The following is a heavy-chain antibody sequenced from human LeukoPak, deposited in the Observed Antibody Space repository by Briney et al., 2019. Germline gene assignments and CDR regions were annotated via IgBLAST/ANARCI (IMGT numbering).Heavy chain of an antibody. CDR1: VSSFYSDA. CDR3: ARVDRSGYGIWNGPNWFDP. CDR2: LCDTGGRT. D-gene: IGHD3-3*01. Sequence: GGSLRLSCVASVSSFYSDAMAWVRQAPEKGLEWGSSLCDTGGRTYYADSVKGRFIIYRDNSQNTLYLQMNSLRVEDTALYYCARVDRSGYGIWNGPNWFDPWGQGTLVTVSS. V-gene: IGHV3-23*01. J-gene: IGHJ5*02.